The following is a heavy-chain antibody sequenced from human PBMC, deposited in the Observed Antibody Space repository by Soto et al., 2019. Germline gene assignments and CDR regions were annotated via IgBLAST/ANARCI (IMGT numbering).Heavy chain of an antibody. CDR3: ATRLDDYCSGGSCYRNFDY. CDR1: GYTLTELS. V-gene: IGHV1-24*01. Sequence: ASVKVSCKVSGYTLTELSMHCVRQAPGKGLEWMGGFDPEDGETIYAQKFQGRVTMTEDTSTDTVYMELSSLRSEDTAVYYCATRLDDYCSGGSCYRNFDYWGQGTLVTVSS. J-gene: IGHJ4*02. D-gene: IGHD2-15*01. CDR2: FDPEDGET.